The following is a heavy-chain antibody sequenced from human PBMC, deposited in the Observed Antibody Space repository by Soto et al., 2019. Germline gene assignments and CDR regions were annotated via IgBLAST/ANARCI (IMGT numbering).Heavy chain of an antibody. CDR2: LYYSGST. Sequence: SETLSLTCTVSCGSIISSNYYWGWIRQPPGKGLEWIGSLYYSGSTYYNPSLKSRVTTSVDTSKNQFSLKLSSVTAADTAVYYCARTYVTDVVVVPAAKDYMDVWGKGTTVTVSS. CDR1: CGSIISSNYY. J-gene: IGHJ6*03. D-gene: IGHD2-2*01. V-gene: IGHV4-39*01. CDR3: ARTYVTDVVVVPAAKDYMDV.